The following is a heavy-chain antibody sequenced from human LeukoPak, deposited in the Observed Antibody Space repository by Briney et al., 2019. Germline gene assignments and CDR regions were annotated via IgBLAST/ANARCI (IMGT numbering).Heavy chain of an antibody. D-gene: IGHD3-16*01. CDR3: AGGPPVRLGELDY. V-gene: IGHV1-46*01. J-gene: IGHJ4*02. Sequence: GASVKISCKASGSTFSSSYFHWVRQAPGQGLEWMAIINPSVDGTNYAQRFQDRLTMTSDTSTSTVYMELSTLRSEDTAVYYCAGGPPVRLGELDYWGQGTLVTVSS. CDR2: INPSVDGT. CDR1: GSTFSSSY.